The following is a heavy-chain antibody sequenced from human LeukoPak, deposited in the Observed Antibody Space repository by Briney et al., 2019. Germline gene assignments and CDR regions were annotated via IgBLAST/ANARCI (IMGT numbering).Heavy chain of an antibody. Sequence: SETLSLTCTVSGGSISSYYWSWIRQPAGKGLEWIGRIYSRGSTNYNPSLKSRVTISLETSKNQFSLKLTSVTAADTAVYYCARAGHYYYMDVWGKGTTVTVSS. CDR1: GGSISSYY. V-gene: IGHV4-4*07. CDR2: IYSRGST. CDR3: ARAGHYYYMDV. J-gene: IGHJ6*03.